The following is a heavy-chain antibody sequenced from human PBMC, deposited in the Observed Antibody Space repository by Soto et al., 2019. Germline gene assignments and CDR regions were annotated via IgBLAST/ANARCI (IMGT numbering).Heavy chain of an antibody. D-gene: IGHD2-8*02. CDR2: ISAYNGNT. J-gene: IGHJ4*02. CDR1: GYTFTSYG. Sequence: GASVKVSCKASGYTFTSYGISWVRQAPGQGLEWMGWISAYNGNTNYAQKLQGRVTMTTDTSTSTAYMELRSLRSDDTAVYYCARDKTLQAGSAVLDFDYWGQGTLVTVSS. CDR3: ARDKTLQAGSAVLDFDY. V-gene: IGHV1-18*01.